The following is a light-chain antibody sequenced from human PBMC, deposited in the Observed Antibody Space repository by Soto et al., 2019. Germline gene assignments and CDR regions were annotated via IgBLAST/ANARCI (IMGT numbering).Light chain of an antibody. CDR3: CSFAGTYTLYV. Sequence: QSALTQPRSVSGSPGQSVTISCTGTSSDVGGYNYVSWYQQHPGKAPKLMIYDVSKRPSGLPDRFSGSKSGNAASLTISGLQAEDEADYYCCSFAGTYTLYVFGIGTKVTVL. CDR1: SSDVGGYNY. CDR2: DVS. J-gene: IGLJ1*01. V-gene: IGLV2-11*01.